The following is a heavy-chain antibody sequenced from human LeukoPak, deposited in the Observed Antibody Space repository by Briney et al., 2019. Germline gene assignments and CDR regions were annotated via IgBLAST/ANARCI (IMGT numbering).Heavy chain of an antibody. D-gene: IGHD1-26*01. J-gene: IGHJ6*02. CDR2: ISGSGGST. V-gene: IGHV3-23*01. CDR3: ARGGGSPIYYYYGMDV. Sequence: GGSLRLSCAASGFTFSSYAMSWVRQAPGKGLEWVSAISGSGGSTYYADSVKGRFTISRDNSKNTLYLQMNSLRAEDTAVYYCARGGGSPIYYYYGMDVWGQGTTVTVSS. CDR1: GFTFSSYA.